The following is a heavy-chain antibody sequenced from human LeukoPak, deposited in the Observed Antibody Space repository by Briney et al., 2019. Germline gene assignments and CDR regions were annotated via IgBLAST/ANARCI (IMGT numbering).Heavy chain of an antibody. D-gene: IGHD3-22*01. J-gene: IGHJ2*01. CDR1: GGSISSSSYY. V-gene: IGHV4-39*01. Sequence: SETLSLTCTVSGGSISSSSYYWGWIRQPPGKGLEWIGSIYYSGSTYYNPSLKSRVTIFVDTSKNQFSLKLSFVTAANSAVYYCASTGGSGYYSWYFNLWGRGTLVTVSS. CDR2: IYYSGST. CDR3: ASTGGSGYYSWYFNL.